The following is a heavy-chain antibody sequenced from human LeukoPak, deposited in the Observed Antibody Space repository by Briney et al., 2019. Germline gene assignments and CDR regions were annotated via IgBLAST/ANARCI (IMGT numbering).Heavy chain of an antibody. J-gene: IGHJ6*03. V-gene: IGHV4-39*01. CDR3: ARLAGSQGVIYYYYHYMDV. Sequence: SETLSLTCTVSGGSISSTTYYWGWIRQPPGTGLEWIGSIYYTGSTYYNPSLKSRVTISVDTSKNQLSLRLSSVTAADTAVYYCARLAGSQGVIYYYYHYMDVWGKGTTVTISS. CDR2: IYYTGST. CDR1: GGSISSTTYY. D-gene: IGHD3-10*01.